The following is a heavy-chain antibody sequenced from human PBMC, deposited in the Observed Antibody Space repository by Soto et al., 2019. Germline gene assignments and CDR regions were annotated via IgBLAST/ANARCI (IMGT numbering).Heavy chain of an antibody. Sequence: SETLSLTCAISGDSVSSNSAAWNWIRQSPSRGLEWLGRTYYRSKWYNDYAVSVKSRITINPDTSKNQFSLQLNSVTPEDTAVYHCARVPHSSGWHYFDYWGQGTLVTVS. CDR2: TYYRSKWYN. V-gene: IGHV6-1*01. J-gene: IGHJ4*02. D-gene: IGHD6-19*01. CDR3: ARVPHSSGWHYFDY. CDR1: GDSVSSNSAA.